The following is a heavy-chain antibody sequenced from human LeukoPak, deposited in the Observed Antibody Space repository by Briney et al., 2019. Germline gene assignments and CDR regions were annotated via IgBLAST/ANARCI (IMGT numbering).Heavy chain of an antibody. CDR1: GGSISSHY. CDR2: IYYSGST. J-gene: IGHJ6*03. CDR3: ARTNYYDSSGDRYYYYYYYMDV. V-gene: IGHV4-59*11. D-gene: IGHD3-22*01. Sequence: SETLSLTCTVSGGSISSHYSSWIRQPPGKGLEWVGYIYYSGSTNYNPSLKSRVTISVDTSKNQFSLKLSSVTAADTAVYYCARTNYYDSSGDRYYYYYYYMDVWGKGTTVTVPS.